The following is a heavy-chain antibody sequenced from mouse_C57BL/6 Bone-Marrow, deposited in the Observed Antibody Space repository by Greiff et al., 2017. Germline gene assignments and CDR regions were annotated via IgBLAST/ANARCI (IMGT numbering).Heavy chain of an antibody. CDR1: GYTFTSYT. CDR2: INPSSGYT. J-gene: IGHJ3*01. V-gene: IGHV1-4*01. D-gene: IGHD2-1*01. CDR3: ARGGCGGNFAWFAD. Sequence: QVQLQQSGAELARPGASVKMSCKASGYTFTSYTMHWVKQRPGQGLEWIGYINPSSGYTKYNQKVKDKATLTADKSSSTAYMQLSSLTSEDSAVYYCARGGCGGNFAWFADWGPGTLVTVSA.